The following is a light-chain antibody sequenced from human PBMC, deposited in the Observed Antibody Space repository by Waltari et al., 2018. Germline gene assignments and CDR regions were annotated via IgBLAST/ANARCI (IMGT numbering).Light chain of an antibody. J-gene: IGKJ5*01. CDR3: QQYGSSPRVT. Sequence: DTVFTQSPGTLSLSPGESATLSCRASQSVSSSYLAWYQQKPGQAPRLLIYGASSRATGIPDRFSGSGSGTDFTLTISRLEPEDFAVYYCQQYGSSPRVTFGQGTRLEIK. CDR1: QSVSSSY. V-gene: IGKV3-20*01. CDR2: GAS.